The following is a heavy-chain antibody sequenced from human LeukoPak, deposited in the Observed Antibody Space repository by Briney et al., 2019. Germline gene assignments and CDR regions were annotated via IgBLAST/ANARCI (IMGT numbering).Heavy chain of an antibody. CDR3: ARPDDYGGKPAAFDI. CDR2: IYPGDSDT. J-gene: IGHJ3*02. CDR1: GYPFITYW. D-gene: IGHD4-23*01. V-gene: IGHV5-51*01. Sequence: GESLQISCKASGYPFITYWIGWVRQMPGKGLEWMGIIYPGDSDTRYSPSFQGQVTISADKSISTAYLQWSSLEASDTAIYYCARPDDYGGKPAAFDIWGQGTLVTVSS.